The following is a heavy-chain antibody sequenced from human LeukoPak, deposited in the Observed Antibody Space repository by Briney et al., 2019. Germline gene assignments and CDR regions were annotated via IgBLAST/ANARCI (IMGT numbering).Heavy chain of an antibody. V-gene: IGHV4-4*07. J-gene: IGHJ6*03. D-gene: IGHD6-13*01. CDR3: ARDGSAAGYSSRGDYSYMDV. Sequence: SETLSLTCTVSGGSISSYYWSWIRQPAGKGLEWIGRIYTSGSTNYNPSLKSRVTMSVDTSKNQFSLKLSSVTAADTAVYYCARDGSAAGYSSRGDYSYMDVWGKGTTVTISS. CDR1: GGSISSYY. CDR2: IYTSGST.